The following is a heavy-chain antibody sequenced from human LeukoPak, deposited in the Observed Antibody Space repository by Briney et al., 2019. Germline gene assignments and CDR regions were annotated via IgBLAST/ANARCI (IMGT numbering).Heavy chain of an antibody. CDR1: GYTLTELS. V-gene: IGHV1-24*01. Sequence: APVKVSCKVSGYTLTELSMHWVRQAPGKGLEWMGGFDPEDGETIYAQKFQGRVTMTEDTSTDTAYMELSSLRSEDTAVYYCATVVRERWLQLGYFDYWGQGTLVTVSS. CDR3: ATVVRERWLQLGYFDY. D-gene: IGHD5-24*01. CDR2: FDPEDGET. J-gene: IGHJ4*02.